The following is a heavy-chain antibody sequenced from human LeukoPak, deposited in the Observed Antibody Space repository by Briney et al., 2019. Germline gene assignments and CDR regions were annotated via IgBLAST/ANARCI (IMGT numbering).Heavy chain of an antibody. D-gene: IGHD3-22*01. J-gene: IGHJ4*02. CDR1: GFTFSSYA. CDR2: ISGSGGST. Sequence: GGSLRLSCAASGFTFSSYAMSWVRQAPGKGLEWVSAISGSGGSTYYADSVKGRFTISRDNSKNTLYLQMNSLRAEDTAVYYCAKSRIAMIVVVMPTYLDYWGRGTLVTVSS. CDR3: AKSRIAMIVVVMPTYLDY. V-gene: IGHV3-23*01.